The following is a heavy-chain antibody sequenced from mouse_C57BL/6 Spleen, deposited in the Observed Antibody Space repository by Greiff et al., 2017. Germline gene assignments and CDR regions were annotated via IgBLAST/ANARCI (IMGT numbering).Heavy chain of an antibody. Sequence: QVQLQQPGTELVKPGASVKLSCKASGYTFTSYWMHWVKQRPGQGLEWIGNINPSNGGTNYNEKFKSKATLTVDKSSSTAYMQRSSLTSEDSAVYYCTRGGPTMVTTTDWGQGTTLTVSS. CDR3: TRGGPTMVTTTD. CDR2: INPSNGGT. CDR1: GYTFTSYW. V-gene: IGHV1-53*01. D-gene: IGHD2-9*01. J-gene: IGHJ2*01.